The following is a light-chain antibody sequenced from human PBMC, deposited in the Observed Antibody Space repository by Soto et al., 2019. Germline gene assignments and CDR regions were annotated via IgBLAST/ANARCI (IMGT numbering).Light chain of an antibody. CDR3: QQGHNWPLT. CDR2: GAT. CDR1: QSITSE. V-gene: IGKV3-15*01. Sequence: EIVMTQSPATLSVSPGERATLSCSASQSITSELAWYQQKPGQPPRLLVYGATTRATGVPARFTGTESGSEFTLTISGLQSEDFAVYYCQQGHNWPLTFGQGTRLEI. J-gene: IGKJ2*01.